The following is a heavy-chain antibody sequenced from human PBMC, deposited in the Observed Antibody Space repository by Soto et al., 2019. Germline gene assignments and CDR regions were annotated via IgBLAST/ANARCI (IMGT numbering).Heavy chain of an antibody. V-gene: IGHV3-33*01. CDR3: ARDGGSHGPSFFDS. J-gene: IGHJ4*02. CDR1: GSTFSNYG. D-gene: IGHD3-16*01. Sequence: VQLVESGGGVVQPGRSLRLSCAASGSTFSNYGMHWVRQAPGKGPEWVAVIWYDGSNKYYGESVKGRFSISRDNSKNTLFLDINSLTTEDKAVYYCARDGGSHGPSFFDSWGQGSLVIVSS. CDR2: IWYDGSNK.